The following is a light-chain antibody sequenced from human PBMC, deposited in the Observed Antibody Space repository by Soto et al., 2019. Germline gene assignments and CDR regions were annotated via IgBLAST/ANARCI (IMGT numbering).Light chain of an antibody. V-gene: IGKV3-11*01. CDR1: QSISSQ. Sequence: EIVLTQSPVTLSLSPGERATLSCRASQSISSQLAWYQQKPGQAPRLLIYDASNRATGIPARFRGSGSGTDFTLTIAGLEPEDFAVYYCQQRGNWPSLTFGGGTKVEIK. CDR3: QQRGNWPSLT. CDR2: DAS. J-gene: IGKJ4*01.